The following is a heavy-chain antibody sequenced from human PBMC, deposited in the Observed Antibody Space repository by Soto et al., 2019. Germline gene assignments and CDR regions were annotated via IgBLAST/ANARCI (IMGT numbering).Heavy chain of an antibody. J-gene: IGHJ4*02. CDR2: ISSSGSSI. D-gene: IGHD4-17*01. CDR3: ARKRYGDSAFDY. CDR1: GFTSSDYY. V-gene: IGHV3-11*01. Sequence: PGGSLRLSCAASGFTSSDYYMTWIRQAPGKGLEWVSFISSSGSSISYADSVKGRFTISRDNARKSLFLLLSSLRVEDTAIYYCARKRYGDSAFDYWGQGALVTVS.